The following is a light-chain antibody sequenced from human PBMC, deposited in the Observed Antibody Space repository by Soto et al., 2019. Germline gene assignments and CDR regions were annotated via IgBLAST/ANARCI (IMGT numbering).Light chain of an antibody. V-gene: IGKV3-15*01. CDR1: QSVSNN. J-gene: IGKJ4*01. Sequence: EIVMTQSPATLSVSPGESATLSCRASQSVSNNLTWYQQKPGQPPRLLIYGASTRATGVPGRFSGSGSGTEFTLTISSLQSEDFATYYCQQYNSYSLTFGGGTKVEIK. CDR3: QQYNSYSLT. CDR2: GAS.